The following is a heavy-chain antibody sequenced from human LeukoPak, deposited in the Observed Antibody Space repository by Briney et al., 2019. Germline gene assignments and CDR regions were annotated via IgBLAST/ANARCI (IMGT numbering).Heavy chain of an antibody. V-gene: IGHV4-39*01. CDR2: IYYSGNT. D-gene: IGHD4-17*01. J-gene: IGHJ4*02. Sequence: PSETLSLTCTVSGVSISSSNSYWGWIRQPPGKGLEWIGSIYYSGNTYYNASLKSQVSISIDTSKNQFSLRLTSVTAADTAVYYCARGLEYGDLPYWGQGTLVTVSS. CDR3: ARGLEYGDLPY. CDR1: GVSISSSNSY.